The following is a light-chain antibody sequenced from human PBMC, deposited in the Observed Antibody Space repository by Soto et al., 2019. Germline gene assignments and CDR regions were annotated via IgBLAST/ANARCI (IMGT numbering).Light chain of an antibody. Sequence: QSALTQPASVSGSPGQSITISCSGTSSDVGAYDHVSWYQQHPGKAPKLIIYELAKRPAGVPDRFSGSKSGNTASLTVSGLQAEDEADYFCSSDAGDHNYVFGTGTKVTVL. V-gene: IGLV2-8*01. J-gene: IGLJ1*01. CDR1: SSDVGAYDH. CDR3: SSDAGDHNYV. CDR2: ELA.